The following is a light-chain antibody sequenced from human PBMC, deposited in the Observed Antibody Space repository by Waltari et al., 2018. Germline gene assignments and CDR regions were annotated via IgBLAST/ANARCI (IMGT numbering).Light chain of an antibody. V-gene: IGLV1-40*01. CDR3: QSYDSSLSAHVV. Sequence: QSVLTQPPSVSGAPGQRVPTSCTGRSSNIGAGYAVHWYQQLPGTAPKLLIYGNSNRPSGVPDRFSGSKSGTSASLAITGLQAEDEADYYCQSYDSSLSAHVVFGGGTKLTVL. J-gene: IGLJ2*01. CDR2: GNS. CDR1: SSNIGAGYA.